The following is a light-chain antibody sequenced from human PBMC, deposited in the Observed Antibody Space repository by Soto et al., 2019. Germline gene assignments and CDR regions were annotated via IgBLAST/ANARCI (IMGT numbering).Light chain of an antibody. J-gene: IGLJ1*01. V-gene: IGLV2-14*01. CDR3: SSYTSSSHYV. Sequence: QSVLTQPASVSGSPGQSITISCTGTSSEVGGYNYVSWYQQHPGKAPKLMIYEVSNRPSGVSNRFSGSKSGNTASLTISGLQAEDEADYYCSSYTSSSHYVFGTGTKLTVL. CDR2: EVS. CDR1: SSEVGGYNY.